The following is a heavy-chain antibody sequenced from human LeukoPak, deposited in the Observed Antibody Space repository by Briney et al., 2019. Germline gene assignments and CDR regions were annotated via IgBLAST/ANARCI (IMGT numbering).Heavy chain of an antibody. CDR2: INIDGSST. Sequence: GGSLRLSCAASGFTFTSYWMQWVRQAPGKGLVWVSRINIDGSSTTYADSVKGRFTISRDNAKNTLYLQMNSLRAEDTAVYYCARERTTIVSGTTIGAYWGQGTLVTVSS. J-gene: IGHJ4*02. D-gene: IGHD2/OR15-2a*01. V-gene: IGHV3-74*01. CDR3: ARERTTIVSGTTIGAY. CDR1: GFTFTSYW.